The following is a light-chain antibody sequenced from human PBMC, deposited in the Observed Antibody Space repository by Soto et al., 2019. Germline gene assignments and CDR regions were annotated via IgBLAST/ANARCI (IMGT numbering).Light chain of an antibody. V-gene: IGKV1-5*03. CDR2: KAS. CDR3: QQSNSYPLT. CDR1: QSISGW. Sequence: DIQMTQSPSTLSASVGDRVTITCRASQSISGWLAWYQQKPGKAPNLLIYKASTLESGVPSRFSGSGSGTEFTLTISSLQPDDFATYYGQQSNSYPLTIGGGTKVEIK. J-gene: IGKJ4*01.